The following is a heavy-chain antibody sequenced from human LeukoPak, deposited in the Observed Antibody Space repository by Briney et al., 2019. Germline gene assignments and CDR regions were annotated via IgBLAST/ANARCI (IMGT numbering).Heavy chain of an antibody. CDR2: INPSGGST. V-gene: IGHV1-46*01. J-gene: IGHJ4*02. CDR1: GYTFTSYY. D-gene: IGHD2-15*01. Sequence: WASVKVSCKASGYTFTSYYMHWVRQAPGQGLEWMGIINPSGGSTSYAQKFQGRVTMTRDTSTSTVYMELSSLRSEDTAVYYCATHCSGGSCYQSFDYWGQGTLVTVSS. CDR3: ATHCSGGSCYQSFDY.